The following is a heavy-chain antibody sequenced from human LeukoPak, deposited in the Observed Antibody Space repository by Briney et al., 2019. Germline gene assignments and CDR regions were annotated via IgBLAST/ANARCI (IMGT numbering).Heavy chain of an antibody. D-gene: IGHD2/OR15-2a*01. CDR2: ISISTGTI. CDR3: GSLHNRAL. J-gene: IGHJ1*01. CDR1: GFTLSTYS. Sequence: PGGSLRLSCAASGFTLSTYSMNWVRQAPGQGLEWVSYISISTGTIYYADSVKGRFTISRDNAKNSLYLHMTSLRAEDTAMYYCGSLHNRALWGQGTLVTVSS. V-gene: IGHV3-48*01.